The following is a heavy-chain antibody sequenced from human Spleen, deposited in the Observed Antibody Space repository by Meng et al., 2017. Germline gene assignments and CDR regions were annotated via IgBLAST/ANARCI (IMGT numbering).Heavy chain of an antibody. CDR3: ARGVSYYYDSSGQALDY. Sequence: SETLSLTCAVYGGSFSGYYWSWIRQPPGKGLEWIGEINHSGSTNYNPSLKSRVTISVDTSKNQFSLKLSSVTAADTAVYYCARGVSYYYDSSGQALDYWGQGTLVTVSS. CDR2: INHSGST. V-gene: IGHV4-34*01. CDR1: GGSFSGYY. J-gene: IGHJ4*02. D-gene: IGHD3-22*01.